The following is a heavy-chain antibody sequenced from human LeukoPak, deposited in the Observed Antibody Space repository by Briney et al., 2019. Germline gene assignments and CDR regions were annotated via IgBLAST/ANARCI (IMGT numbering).Heavy chain of an antibody. V-gene: IGHV3-43*02. D-gene: IGHD4-17*01. Sequence: GGSLRLSCAASGFTFDDYAMLWVRQAPGKGLEWVSLISGGGGSTYDADSVKGRFTISRDNSKNSLYLQINSLRTEDTALYYCAKDIYGDYSDYMDVWGKGTTVTVSS. CDR2: ISGGGGST. CDR1: GFTFDDYA. CDR3: AKDIYGDYSDYMDV. J-gene: IGHJ6*03.